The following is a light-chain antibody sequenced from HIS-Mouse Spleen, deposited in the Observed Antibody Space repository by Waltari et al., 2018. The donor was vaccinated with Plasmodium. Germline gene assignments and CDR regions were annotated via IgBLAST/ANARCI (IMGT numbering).Light chain of an antibody. Sequence: SYELTQPPSVSVSPGQTASLPCSGDKLGDQSACWYQQKPGQSPVLVIYQDSKRPSGIPERFSGSNSGNTATLTISGTQAMDEADYYCQAWDSSTVVFGGGTKLTVL. J-gene: IGLJ2*01. CDR3: QAWDSSTVV. CDR2: QDS. V-gene: IGLV3-1*01. CDR1: KLGDQS.